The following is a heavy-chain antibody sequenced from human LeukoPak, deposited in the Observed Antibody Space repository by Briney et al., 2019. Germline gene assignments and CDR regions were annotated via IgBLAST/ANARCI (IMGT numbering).Heavy chain of an antibody. Sequence: GGSLRLSCAASGFSFRRYNMHWVRQAPGKGLEWVAATSYDGTSELYEDFVKGRFSISRDNSRNTLSLQMDTLGPEDTAIYYCARAKGLAGSYLDNWFDPWGQGTRVIVSS. D-gene: IGHD1-26*01. V-gene: IGHV3-30*04. J-gene: IGHJ5*02. CDR2: TSYDGTSE. CDR1: GFSFRRYN. CDR3: ARAKGLAGSYLDNWFDP.